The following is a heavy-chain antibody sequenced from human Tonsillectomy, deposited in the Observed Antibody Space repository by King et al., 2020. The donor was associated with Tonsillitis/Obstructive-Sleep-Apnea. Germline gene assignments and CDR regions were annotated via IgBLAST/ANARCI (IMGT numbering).Heavy chain of an antibody. CDR1: GCTLSELS. CDR2: FDPEDGEA. D-gene: IGHD3-10*01. CDR3: ATDKIKSTMVQELTPPRHDAFDI. J-gene: IGHJ3*02. Sequence: QLVQSGAEVKKPGASVKVSCKVSGCTLSELSMHWVRQAPGKGLEWMGSFDPEDGEAIFAQKFQGRVTMTEDTSTDTAYMELSSLRTEYTAMYYCATDKIKSTMVQELTPPRHDAFDIWGQGTLVTVSS. V-gene: IGHV1-24*01.